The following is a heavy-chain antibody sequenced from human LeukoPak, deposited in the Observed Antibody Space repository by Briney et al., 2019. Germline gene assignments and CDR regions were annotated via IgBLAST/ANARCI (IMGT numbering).Heavy chain of an antibody. D-gene: IGHD2-21*02. J-gene: IGHJ4*02. V-gene: IGHV4-31*03. Sequence: SETLSLTCTVSGGSISSGGYYWRWIRQHPGKGLERIGYIYYSGSTYYNPSLKSRVTISVDTSKNQFSLKLSSVTAADTAVYYCAREPRVYCGGDCYFDYWGQGTLVTVSS. CDR3: AREPRVYCGGDCYFDY. CDR2: IYYSGST. CDR1: GGSISSGGYY.